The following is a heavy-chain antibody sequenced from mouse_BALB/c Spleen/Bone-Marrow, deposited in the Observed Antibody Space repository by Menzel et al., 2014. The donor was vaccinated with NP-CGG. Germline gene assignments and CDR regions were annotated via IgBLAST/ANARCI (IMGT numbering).Heavy chain of an antibody. D-gene: IGHD2-4*01. CDR3: ARDYDYFFDY. CDR1: GFNIKDTY. V-gene: IGHV14-3*02. Sequence: VQLQQPGAELVKPGASVKLSCTASGFNIKDTYMHWVKQRPEQGLEWIGWIDPANGNTKYDPNFQGKATITADTSSNTAYLQPSSLTSEDTAVYYCARDYDYFFDYWGQGTTLTVSS. J-gene: IGHJ2*01. CDR2: IDPANGNT.